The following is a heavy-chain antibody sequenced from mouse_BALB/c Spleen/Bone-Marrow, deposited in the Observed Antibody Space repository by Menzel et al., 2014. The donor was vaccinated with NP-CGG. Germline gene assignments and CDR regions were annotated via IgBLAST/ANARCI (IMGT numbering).Heavy chain of an antibody. D-gene: IGHD1-2*01. J-gene: IGHJ4*01. CDR3: AEGERLRAMGY. CDR2: INPNNGDT. Sequence: VQLQQSGPELVKPGASVKMSCKASGYNLTGYYLKWVKQSHGKSLEWIGDINPNNGDTFSNQKFKGKAKLPVDRSSSTAYMQLDSLTFEDSAVYYCAEGERLRAMGYWGQGTSVTVSA. V-gene: IGHV1-26*01. CDR1: GYNLTGYY.